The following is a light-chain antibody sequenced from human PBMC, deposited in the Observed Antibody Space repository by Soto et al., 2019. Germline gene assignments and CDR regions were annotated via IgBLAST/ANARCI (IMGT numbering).Light chain of an antibody. CDR3: SSYTSSSTSPKV. CDR1: SSDVGDYSY. J-gene: IGLJ3*02. CDR2: EVS. V-gene: IGLV2-14*01. Sequence: QSALTQPASVSGSPGQSITISCTGASSDVGDYSYVSWYQHHPGQAPELLIYEVSNRPSGVSNRFSGSKSGNAASLTISGLQDEDEADYYCSSYTSSSTSPKVYCGGNKVTVL.